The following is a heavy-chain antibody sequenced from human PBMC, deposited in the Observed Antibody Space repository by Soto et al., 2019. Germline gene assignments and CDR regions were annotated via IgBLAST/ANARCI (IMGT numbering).Heavy chain of an antibody. CDR2: IWYDGSNK. Sequence: VQLVESGGGVVQPGRSLRLSCAASGFTFSSYGMHWVRQAPGKGLEWVASIWYDGSNKYYADSVQGRFTISRDTSKNTLYLQMDSLRADDTAVYYCARGHCSTTSCSAFDYWGQGTLVTVSS. D-gene: IGHD2-2*01. J-gene: IGHJ4*02. CDR1: GFTFSSYG. V-gene: IGHV3-33*01. CDR3: ARGHCSTTSCSAFDY.